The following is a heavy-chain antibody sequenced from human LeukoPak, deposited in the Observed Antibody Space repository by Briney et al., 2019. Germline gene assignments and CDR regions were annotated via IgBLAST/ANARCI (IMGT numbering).Heavy chain of an antibody. CDR2: ISAYNGNT. CDR1: GYTFTSYD. D-gene: IGHD6-13*01. V-gene: IGHV1-18*01. Sequence: GASVKVSCKASGYTFTSYDINWVRQATGQGLEWMWWISAYNGNTNYAQKFQGRVTMTTDTSTSIAYMELRSLRSDDTAVYYCARGFRYIAAVVWPIDYWGQGTLVTVSS. J-gene: IGHJ4*02. CDR3: ARGFRYIAAVVWPIDY.